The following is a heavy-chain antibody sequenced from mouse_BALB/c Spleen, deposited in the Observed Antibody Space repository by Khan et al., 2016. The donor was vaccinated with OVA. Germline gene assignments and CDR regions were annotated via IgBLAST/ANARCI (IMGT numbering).Heavy chain of an antibody. J-gene: IGHJ1*01. Sequence: QIQLVQSGPELKKPGETVKISCKASGFTFTNYGMNWVKQAPGKDLKWMGWLNTYTGEPTYGDDFKGRFVLSLETSASTAYLQISNLINEDMATYFCARNSSYWYSDFWGAGTTVTVSS. CDR2: LNTYTGEP. CDR3: ARNSSYWYSDF. CDR1: GFTFTNYG. V-gene: IGHV9-1*02.